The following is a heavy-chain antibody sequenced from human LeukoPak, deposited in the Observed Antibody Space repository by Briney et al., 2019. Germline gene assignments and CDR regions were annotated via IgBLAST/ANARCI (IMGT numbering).Heavy chain of an antibody. V-gene: IGHV3-48*01. CDR2: ISSSSSTI. D-gene: IGHD1-26*01. J-gene: IGHJ4*02. CDR1: GFTFSSYS. Sequence: GGSLRLSCAASGFTFSSYSMNWVRQAPGKGLEWVSYISSSSSTIYYADSVKGRFTISRDNAKNSLYLQMNSLSAEDTAVYYCAKIAGTYSPDYWGQGTLVTVSS. CDR3: AKIAGTYSPDY.